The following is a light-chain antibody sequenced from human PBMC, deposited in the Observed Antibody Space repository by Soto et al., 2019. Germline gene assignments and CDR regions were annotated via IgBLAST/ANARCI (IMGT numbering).Light chain of an antibody. Sequence: EIVMTQSPATLSVSPGERATLSCRASESISSNLAWYQQKPGQAPRLLLYDASTRATGIPARFSGSGSGTDFTLTISSLQSEDFALYFCQHYNNWPPWTFGQGTKV. CDR2: DAS. CDR1: ESISSN. J-gene: IGKJ1*01. V-gene: IGKV3-15*01. CDR3: QHYNNWPPWT.